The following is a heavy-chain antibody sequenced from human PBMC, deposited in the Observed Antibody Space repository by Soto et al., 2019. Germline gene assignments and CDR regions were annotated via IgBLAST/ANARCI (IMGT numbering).Heavy chain of an antibody. CDR3: ARMATFGSLNWFDP. J-gene: IGHJ5*02. CDR1: GFTFSSSA. D-gene: IGHD3-16*01. Sequence: VASVKVSCKASGFTFSSSAVQWVRQARGQRLEWIGKIVVGSGNTNYAQKFQGRVTMTRDISIATAYMELSSLRSDDTAIYYCARMATFGSLNWFDPWGQGTLVTVSS. CDR2: IVVGSGNT. V-gene: IGHV1-58*01.